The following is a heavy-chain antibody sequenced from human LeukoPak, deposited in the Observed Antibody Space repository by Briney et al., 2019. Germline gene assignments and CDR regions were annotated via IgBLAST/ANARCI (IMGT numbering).Heavy chain of an antibody. CDR1: GGTFSSYA. CDR2: IIPIFGTA. CDR3: ARVYYYDSSGYYGNYYYYYYMDV. V-gene: IGHV1-69*05. Sequence: SVKVSCKASGGTFSSYAISWVRQAPGQGLEWMGGIIPIFGTANYAQKFQGRVTITRNTSISTAYMELSSLRSEDTAVYYCARVYYYDSSGYYGNYYYYYYMDVWGKGTTVTVSS. D-gene: IGHD3-22*01. J-gene: IGHJ6*03.